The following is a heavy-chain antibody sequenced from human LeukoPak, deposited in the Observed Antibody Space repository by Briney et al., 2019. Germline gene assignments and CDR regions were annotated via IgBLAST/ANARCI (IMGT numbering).Heavy chain of an antibody. CDR3: ARGRNLWTAIRSQWHYFDY. V-gene: IGHV4-34*01. D-gene: IGHD3/OR15-3a*01. Sequence: PSETLSLTCAVYGGSISGDYWSWIRQPRGKGLEWIGEINHSGSTNYNPSLKSRVTISVDTSKNQFSLKLSSVTAADTAVYYCARGRNLWTAIRSQWHYFDYWGQGTLVTVSS. J-gene: IGHJ4*02. CDR2: INHSGST. CDR1: GGSISGDY.